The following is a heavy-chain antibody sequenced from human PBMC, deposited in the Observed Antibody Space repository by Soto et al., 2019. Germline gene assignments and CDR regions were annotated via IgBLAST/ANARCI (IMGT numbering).Heavy chain of an antibody. J-gene: IGHJ6*02. CDR2: IKQDGSEK. D-gene: IGHD2-2*01. V-gene: IGHV3-7*01. Sequence: TGTVRVGNIKQDGSEKYYVDSVKGRFTISRDNAKNSLYLQMNSLRAEDTAVYYCARALRNFIRTSDYYYCGMCVWGQRNTVTGS. CDR3: ARALRNFIRTSDYYYCGMCV.